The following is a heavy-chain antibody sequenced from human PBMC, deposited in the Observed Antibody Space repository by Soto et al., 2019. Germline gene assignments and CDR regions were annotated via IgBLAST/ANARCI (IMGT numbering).Heavy chain of an antibody. J-gene: IGHJ4*02. D-gene: IGHD4-17*01. CDR1: GYTFTNYY. Sequence: GASVKVSCKASGYTFTNYYIHWVRQAPGQGLEWMGIINPTGGSTTYAQKFQGRVTVTRDTSTSTVYMDLSSLRSDDTAVYYCARADGYGDYDYWGQGTLVTVSS. CDR2: INPTGGST. V-gene: IGHV1-46*01. CDR3: ARADGYGDYDY.